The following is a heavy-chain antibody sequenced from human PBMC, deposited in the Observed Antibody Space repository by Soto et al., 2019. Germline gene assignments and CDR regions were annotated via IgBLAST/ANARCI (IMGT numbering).Heavy chain of an antibody. V-gene: IGHV4-4*02. CDR2: IYPGGSI. CDR3: ASGDFDY. CDR1: AGSISCSNQ. J-gene: IGHJ4*02. Sequence: QVQLQESSPGLVKPSGTLSLTCAVSAGSISCSNQWNWLRLPPGKGMEWIGEIYPGGSINYNPSLKSRLTRSVDNSKNQIYLNLTSVTAADTAVYYGASGDFDYGGQGTLVTVSS.